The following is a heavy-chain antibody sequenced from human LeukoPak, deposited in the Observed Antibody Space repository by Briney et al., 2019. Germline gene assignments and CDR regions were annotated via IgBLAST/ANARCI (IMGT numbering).Heavy chain of an antibody. CDR1: GFTVSSNY. Sequence: GGSLRLSCAASGFTVSSNYMSWVRQAPGKGLEWVSAISASGGSTYYADSVKGRFTISRDNSENTLYLQMNSLRAEDTAVYYCTRNSGWYGLSWGQGTLVTVSS. CDR2: ISASGGST. J-gene: IGHJ1*01. D-gene: IGHD6-19*01. CDR3: TRNSGWYGLS. V-gene: IGHV3-23*01.